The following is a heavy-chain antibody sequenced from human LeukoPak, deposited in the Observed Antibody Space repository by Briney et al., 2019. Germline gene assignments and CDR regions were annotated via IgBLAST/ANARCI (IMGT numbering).Heavy chain of an antibody. D-gene: IGHD3-22*01. J-gene: IGHJ4*02. V-gene: IGHV3-53*01. CDR1: GFIVSNNY. Sequence: VGSLRLSCAASGFIVSNNYMTRVRQAPGKGLKCVSIIYSGGGTYYADSVKGRFTISRDNSKNTLYLQMNSLRADDTAVCYCARGCYYERSGYCPFDYWGPGTLVTVSS. CDR2: IYSGGGT. CDR3: ARGCYYERSGYCPFDY.